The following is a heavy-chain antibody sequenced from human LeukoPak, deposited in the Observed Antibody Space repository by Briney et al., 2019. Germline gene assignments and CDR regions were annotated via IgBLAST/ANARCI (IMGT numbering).Heavy chain of an antibody. D-gene: IGHD2/OR15-2a*01. CDR2: INSGGSWT. CDR1: GNYR. Sequence: GGSLRLSCAASGNYRMHWVRQVPGKGLVWVSHINSGGSWTSYADSVKGRFTISKDNAKNTVYLQMNSLRAEGTAVYYCVSFYETYWGRGTLVTVSS. V-gene: IGHV3-74*01. CDR3: VSFYETY. J-gene: IGHJ4*02.